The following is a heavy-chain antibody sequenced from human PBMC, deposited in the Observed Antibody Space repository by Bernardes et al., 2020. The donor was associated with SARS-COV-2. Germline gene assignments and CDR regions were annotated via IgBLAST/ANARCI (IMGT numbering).Heavy chain of an antibody. CDR1: SGSFSGYY. Sequence: SETLSLTCAVYSGSFSGYYWSWIRQTPGKGLEWIGEINDSGSTKYNPALKSRVTISVDTSKNQFSLKLTSVIAADTAVYYCARGRVRASGSYSGYWGQGTQVTVSS. CDR3: ARGRVRASGSYSGY. J-gene: IGHJ4*02. D-gene: IGHD3-10*01. V-gene: IGHV4-34*01. CDR2: INDSGST.